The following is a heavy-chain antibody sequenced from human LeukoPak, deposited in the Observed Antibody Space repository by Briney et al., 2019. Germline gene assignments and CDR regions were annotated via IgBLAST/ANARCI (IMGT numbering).Heavy chain of an antibody. V-gene: IGHV1-8*02. CDR1: GGTFSSYA. CDR2: MNPNSGNT. J-gene: IGHJ5*02. CDR3: ARGRKNNWFDP. Sequence: ASVKVSCKASGGTFSSYAISWVRQATGQGLEWMGWMNPNSGNTGYAQKFQGRVTMTRNTSISTAYMELSSLRSEDTAVYYCARGRKNNWFDPWGQGTLVTVSS.